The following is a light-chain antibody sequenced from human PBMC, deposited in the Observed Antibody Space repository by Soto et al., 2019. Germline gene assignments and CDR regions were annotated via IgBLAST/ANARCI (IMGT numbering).Light chain of an antibody. V-gene: IGLV6-57*01. Sequence: NFMLTQPHSVSESPGKTVSISCTRSSGSIGSSYVQWYQQRPGSSPTTVIFEDNQRPTGVPVRFSGSIDSSSNSACLVISGLRTEDEADYYCQSYDTSNPLVFGGGTQLTVL. CDR1: SGSIGSSY. CDR2: EDN. CDR3: QSYDTSNPLV. J-gene: IGLJ3*02.